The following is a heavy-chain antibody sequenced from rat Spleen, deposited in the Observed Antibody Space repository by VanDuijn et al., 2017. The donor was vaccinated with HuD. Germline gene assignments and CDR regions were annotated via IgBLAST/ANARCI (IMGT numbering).Heavy chain of an antibody. CDR3: AKDLDYSGDNWFAY. V-gene: IGHV5-31*01. D-gene: IGHD1-1*01. CDR1: GFTFSNYW. CDR2: ITDTGGST. J-gene: IGHJ3*01. Sequence: EVQLVESGGGLVQPGRSLKLSCVASGFTFSNYWMTWLRRAPGKGLELVASITDTGGSTYYRDSVKGRFTISRDNAKSTLYLQMESLRSEDTATYYCAKDLDYSGDNWFAYWGQGTLVTVSS.